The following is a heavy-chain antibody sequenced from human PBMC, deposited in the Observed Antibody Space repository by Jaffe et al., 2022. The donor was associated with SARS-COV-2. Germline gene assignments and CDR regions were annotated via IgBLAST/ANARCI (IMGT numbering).Heavy chain of an antibody. CDR2: INTNTGNP. CDR3: ARDLVVPAAMRWRAEGY. J-gene: IGHJ4*02. V-gene: IGHV7-4-1*02. D-gene: IGHD2-2*01. Sequence: QVQLVQSGSELKKPGASVKVSCKASGYTFTSYAMNWVRQAPGQGLEWMGWINTNTGNPTYAQGFTGRFVFSLDTSVSTAYLQISSLKAEDTAVYYCARDLVVPAAMRWRAEGYWGQGTLVTVSS. CDR1: GYTFTSYA.